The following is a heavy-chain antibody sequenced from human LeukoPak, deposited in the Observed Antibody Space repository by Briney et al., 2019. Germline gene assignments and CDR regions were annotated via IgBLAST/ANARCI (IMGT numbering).Heavy chain of an antibody. Sequence: ASVKVSCKASGGTFSGYAISWVRQAPGQGLEWMGWISAYNGNTNYAQKLQGRVTMTTDTSTSTAYMELRSLRSDDTAVYYCARVHSGSYFQHWGQGTLVTVSS. CDR3: ARVHSGSYFQH. D-gene: IGHD1-26*01. CDR1: GGTFSGYA. CDR2: ISAYNGNT. V-gene: IGHV1-18*01. J-gene: IGHJ1*01.